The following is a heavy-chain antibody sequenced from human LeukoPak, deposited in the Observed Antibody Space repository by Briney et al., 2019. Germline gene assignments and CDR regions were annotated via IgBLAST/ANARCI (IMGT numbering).Heavy chain of an antibody. CDR3: ARGGGSRPNWFDP. V-gene: IGHV4-31*03. J-gene: IGHJ5*02. Sequence: SQTLFLTCTVSGGSISSGGYYWSWIRQHPGKGLEWIGYIYYSGSTYYNPSLKSRVTISVDTSKNQFSLKLSSVTAADTAAYYCARGGGSRPNWFDPWGQGTLVTVSS. D-gene: IGHD3-10*01. CDR2: IYYSGST. CDR1: GGSISSGGYY.